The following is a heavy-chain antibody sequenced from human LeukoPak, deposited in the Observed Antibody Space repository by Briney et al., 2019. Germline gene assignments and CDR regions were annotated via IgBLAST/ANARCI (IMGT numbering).Heavy chain of an antibody. D-gene: IGHD3-22*01. J-gene: IGHJ6*03. Sequence: WGTLSLTCAVSGGSFSGYYWTWIRQTPGKGLESIGEISPSGSSNYNPSLKSRVTISVDTSNNHFSLKLRSVTAADTSVSYCARGRQDVNMILVVMAGVSYYLDVWSKGTTVTVS. CDR3: ARGRQDVNMILVVMAGVSYYLDV. CDR2: ISPSGSS. CDR1: GGSFSGYY. V-gene: IGHV4-34*01.